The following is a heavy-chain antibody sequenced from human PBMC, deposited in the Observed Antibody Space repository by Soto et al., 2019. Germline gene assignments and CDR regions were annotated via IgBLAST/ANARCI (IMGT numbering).Heavy chain of an antibody. CDR1: GFSLSNARMG. CDR3: ARFLYFGDLLYNWFDP. J-gene: IGHJ5*02. V-gene: IGHV2-26*01. D-gene: IGHD3-10*01. Sequence: QVTLKESGPVLVRPTETLTLTCTVSGFSLSNARMGVSWIRQPPGKALEWLAHISSNDEESYSTSLNSRLTISKDTSKSQVVLTMTNMDPLDTATYYCARFLYFGDLLYNWFDPWGQGTLVTVSS. CDR2: ISSNDEE.